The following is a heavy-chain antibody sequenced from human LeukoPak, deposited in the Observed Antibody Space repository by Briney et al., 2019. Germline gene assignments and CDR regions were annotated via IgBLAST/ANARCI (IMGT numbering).Heavy chain of an antibody. Sequence: APVKPSCKASGYTFTDSYMHWMRQAPGQGLEWMGWINPNSDTTYAQKFQGRVTMTRDTSISTADMELNSLTSDDTGVYYCARDRGGNSFDYWGQGTLVTVSS. J-gene: IGHJ4*02. D-gene: IGHD4-23*01. V-gene: IGHV1-2*02. CDR1: GYTFTDSY. CDR3: ARDRGGNSFDY. CDR2: INPNSDT.